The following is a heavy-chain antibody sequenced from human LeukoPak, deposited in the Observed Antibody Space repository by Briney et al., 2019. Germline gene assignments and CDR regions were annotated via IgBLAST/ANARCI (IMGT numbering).Heavy chain of an antibody. CDR2: ISGSGGDT. J-gene: IGHJ4*02. CDR1: GFTFSNYA. D-gene: IGHD3-16*02. CDR3: VRLSDRNSFDY. V-gene: IGHV3-23*01. Sequence: GGSLRLSCAASGFTFSNYAMSWVRQAPGKGLEWVSGISGSGGDTYYADSVKGRFTISRDNAKNSLYLQMYSLRPEDTAVYYCVRLSDRNSFDYWGQGTLVTVSS.